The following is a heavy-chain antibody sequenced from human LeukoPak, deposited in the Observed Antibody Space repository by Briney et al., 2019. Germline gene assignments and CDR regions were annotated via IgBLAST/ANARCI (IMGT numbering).Heavy chain of an antibody. J-gene: IGHJ3*02. CDR3: ARRPTTVVTLASDAFDI. CDR2: IYYSGST. Sequence: SETLSLTCTVSGGSFSSSSYYWGWIRQPPGKGLEWIGSIYYSGSTYYNPSLKSRVAISVDTSNNQFSLNLSSVTAADTAVYYCARRPTTVVTLASDAFDIWGRGTTVTVSS. CDR1: GGSFSSSSYY. V-gene: IGHV4-39*01. D-gene: IGHD4-23*01.